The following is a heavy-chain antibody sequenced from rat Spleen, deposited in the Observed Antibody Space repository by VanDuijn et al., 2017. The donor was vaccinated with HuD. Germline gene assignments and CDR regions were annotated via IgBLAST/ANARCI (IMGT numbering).Heavy chain of an antibody. CDR2: ISTGGGNT. Sequence: EVQLVESGGGLVQPGRSLKLSCAASGFTFSNYGMAWVRQTPTKGLEWVASISTGGGNTYYRDSVKGRFTISRDNAKSSLYLQMNSLKSEDTATYYCARHPNSGPYWYFDFWGQGVLVTVSS. V-gene: IGHV5S13*01. J-gene: IGHJ2*01. CDR1: GFTFSNYG. D-gene: IGHD4-3*01. CDR3: ARHPNSGPYWYFDF.